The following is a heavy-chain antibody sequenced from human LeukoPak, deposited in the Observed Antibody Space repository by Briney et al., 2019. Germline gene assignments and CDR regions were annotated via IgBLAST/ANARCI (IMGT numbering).Heavy chain of an antibody. CDR2: ISWNSGSI. CDR3: ATLGYCSSTSCSPLDY. V-gene: IGHV3-9*01. CDR1: GFTFDDYA. Sequence: GGSLRLSCAASGFTFDDYAMHWVGQAPGKGLEWVSGISWNSGSIGYADSVKGRFTISRDNAKNSLYLQMNSLRAEDTAVYYCATLGYCSSTSCSPLDYWGQGTLVTVSS. J-gene: IGHJ4*02. D-gene: IGHD2-2*01.